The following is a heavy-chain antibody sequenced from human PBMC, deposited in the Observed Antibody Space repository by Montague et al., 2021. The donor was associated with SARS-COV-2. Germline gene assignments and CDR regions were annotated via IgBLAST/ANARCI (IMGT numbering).Heavy chain of an antibody. Sequence: SETLSLTCTVSGGSISSSSYYWGWIRQPPGEGLEWIGSIYYSGSTYYNPSLKSRVTISVDTSKNQFSPKLSSVTAADTAVYYCARPLNLYYYGSGSYSSWFDPWGQGTLVTVSS. CDR1: GGSISSSSYY. V-gene: IGHV4-39*01. CDR3: ARPLNLYYYGSGSYSSWFDP. J-gene: IGHJ5*02. CDR2: IYYSGST. D-gene: IGHD3-10*01.